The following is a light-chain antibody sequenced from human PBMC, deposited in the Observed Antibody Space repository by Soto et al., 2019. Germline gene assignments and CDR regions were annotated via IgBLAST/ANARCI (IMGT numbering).Light chain of an antibody. CDR3: QQYNGYWT. Sequence: DIQMTQSPSTLSASVGDRVTITCRASQSISSSLAWYQQKPGKAPKLLIYEASNLKSGVPSRFSGSGSGTDYTLTISSLQPDDSASYYCQQYNGYWTFGQGTRVEIK. V-gene: IGKV1-5*03. CDR1: QSISSS. J-gene: IGKJ1*01. CDR2: EAS.